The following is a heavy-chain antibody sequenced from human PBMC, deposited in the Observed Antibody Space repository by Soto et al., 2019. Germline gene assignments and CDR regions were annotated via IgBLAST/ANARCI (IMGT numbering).Heavy chain of an antibody. CDR3: ARTDLDYYGMDV. CDR1: GGSISSYY. Sequence: SETLSLTCTVSGGSISSYYWSWIRQPPGKGLEWIGYIYYSGSTNYNPSLKSRVTISVDTSKNQFSLKLSSVTAADTAVYYCARTDLDYYGMDVWGQGTTVTVSS. CDR2: IYYSGST. V-gene: IGHV4-59*01. J-gene: IGHJ6*02.